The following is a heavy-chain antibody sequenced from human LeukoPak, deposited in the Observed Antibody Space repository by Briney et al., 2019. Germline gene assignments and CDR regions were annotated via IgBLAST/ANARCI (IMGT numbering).Heavy chain of an antibody. V-gene: IGHV3-7*02. J-gene: IGHJ5*02. CDR3: ASQLDGIHNH. Sequence: GGSVRLSCAASGFTFSNYWMSWVRQAPGRGLEWVANIKQDGGEQYYVDSVKGRFTISRDNAKNSLYLQMNSLRAEDTAVYYCASQLDGIHNHWGQGNLLTVSS. CDR2: IKQDGGEQ. D-gene: IGHD1-26*01. CDR1: GFTFSNYW.